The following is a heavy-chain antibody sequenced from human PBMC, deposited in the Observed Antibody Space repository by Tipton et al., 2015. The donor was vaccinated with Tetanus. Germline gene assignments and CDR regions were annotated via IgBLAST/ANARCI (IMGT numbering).Heavy chain of an antibody. CDR1: GGSFSTYF. J-gene: IGHJ4*02. Sequence: QSGAEVKKPGSSVKVSCKTSGGSFSTYFTSWVRQAPGQGLEWMGGIILIFGPPNYAQKFQGRVTITADKSTSTAYMELTNLTSEDTAVYYCARSRGGTREYYAIAYWGQGTLVAVSS. D-gene: IGHD3-3*01. V-gene: IGHV1-69*06. CDR2: IILIFGPP. CDR3: ARSRGGTREYYAIAY.